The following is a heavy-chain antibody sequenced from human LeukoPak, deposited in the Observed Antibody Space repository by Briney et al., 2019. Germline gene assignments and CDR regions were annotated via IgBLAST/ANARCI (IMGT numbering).Heavy chain of an antibody. Sequence: QVGGSLKLSCAASGFTFSSYAMTWVRQAPGRGLEWVSSVDGGGGGTYYADSVKGRFTISRDNSKDTLYLQMNGLRAEDTAVYFCAKQSAGSAAWYSLHYDFWGQGTLVTVSS. CDR2: VDGGGGGT. D-gene: IGHD6-13*01. V-gene: IGHV3-23*01. CDR1: GFTFSSYA. J-gene: IGHJ4*02. CDR3: AKQSAGSAAWYSLHYDF.